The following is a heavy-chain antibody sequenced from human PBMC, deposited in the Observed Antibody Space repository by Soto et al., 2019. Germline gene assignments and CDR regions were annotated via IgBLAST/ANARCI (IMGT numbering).Heavy chain of an antibody. J-gene: IGHJ6*02. V-gene: IGHV1-46*01. CDR1: GYTFTYYH. Sequence: ASVKVSCKASGYTFTYYHMHWVRQAPGQGLEWMGIINPSGGSTSYAQKFQGRVTMTRDTSTSTVYMELSSLRSEDTAVYYRAREGRDSTVTTDYYYYGMDVWGQGTTVTVSS. D-gene: IGHD4-17*01. CDR3: AREGRDSTVTTDYYYYGMDV. CDR2: INPSGGST.